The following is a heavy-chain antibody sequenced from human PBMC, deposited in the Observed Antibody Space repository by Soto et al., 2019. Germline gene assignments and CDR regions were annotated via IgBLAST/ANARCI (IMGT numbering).Heavy chain of an antibody. CDR1: GGSISSGGYY. CDR2: IYYSGST. J-gene: IGHJ5*02. D-gene: IGHD3-3*01. V-gene: IGHV4-31*03. Sequence: NPSETLSLTCTVSGGSISSGGYYWSWIRQHPGKGLEWIGYIYYSGSTYYNPSLKSRVTISVDTSKNQFSLKLSSVTAADTAVYYCARGIWSVITIFGVVENWFDPWGQGTLVTVSS. CDR3: ARGIWSVITIFGVVENWFDP.